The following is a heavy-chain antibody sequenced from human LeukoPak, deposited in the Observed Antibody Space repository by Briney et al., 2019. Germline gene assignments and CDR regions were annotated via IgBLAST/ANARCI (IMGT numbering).Heavy chain of an antibody. CDR3: AREGRVSGYDFDC. CDR2: INSDGSSI. V-gene: IGHV3-74*03. Sequence: GGSLRLSCAASGFTFSSYWMHWVRQAPGEGLVWVSRINSDGSSITYADFVKGRFTISRDNAKNTLFLQMNSLRVEDTAVYYCAREGRVSGYDFDCWGQGTLVTVSP. J-gene: IGHJ4*02. D-gene: IGHD5-12*01. CDR1: GFTFSSYW.